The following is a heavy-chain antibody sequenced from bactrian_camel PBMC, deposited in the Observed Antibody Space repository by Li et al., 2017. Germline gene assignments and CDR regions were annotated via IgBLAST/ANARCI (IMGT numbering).Heavy chain of an antibody. D-gene: IGHD4*01. J-gene: IGHJ4*01. Sequence: HVQLVESGGGVLQPGGSLRLSCTASGKVSSIQCMAWFRQVPGNEREPLASIDSDGRTSVADSVKGRFTISRDNAKNTVYLQMNSLKSEDTALYYCATDFVRYSDYSGAFFYWGQGTQVTVS. V-gene: IGHV3S53*01. CDR2: IDSDGRT. CDR1: GKVSSIQC. CDR3: ATDFVRYSDYSGAFFY.